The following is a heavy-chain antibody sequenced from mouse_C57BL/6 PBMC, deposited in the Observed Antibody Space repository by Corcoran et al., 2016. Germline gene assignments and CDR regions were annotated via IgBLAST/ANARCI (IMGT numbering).Heavy chain of an antibody. D-gene: IGHD2-5*01. J-gene: IGHJ4*01. CDR1: GYTFTDYY. V-gene: IGHV1-26*01. CDR2: INPNNGGT. Sequence: EVQLQQSGPELVKPGASVKISCKASGYTFTDYYMNWVKQSHGKSLEWIGDINPNNGGTSYNQKFKGKATLTVDKSSSTAYMELRSLTSEDSAVYYCARFPSHSNYAMDYWGQGTSVTVSS. CDR3: ARFPSHSNYAMDY.